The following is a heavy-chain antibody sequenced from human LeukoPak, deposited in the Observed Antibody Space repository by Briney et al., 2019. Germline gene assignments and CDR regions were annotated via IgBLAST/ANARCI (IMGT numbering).Heavy chain of an antibody. J-gene: IGHJ4*02. D-gene: IGHD1-26*01. CDR3: ARVGGGSSVLYFDY. Sequence: PSETLSLTCTVSGGSISSYYWSWIRQSPGKGLEWIGEINHSGSANYNPSLKSRVTISVDTSKNQFSLKLNSVSAADTAVYYCARVGGGSSVLYFDYWGQGTLVTVSS. CDR1: GGSISSYY. V-gene: IGHV4-34*01. CDR2: INHSGSA.